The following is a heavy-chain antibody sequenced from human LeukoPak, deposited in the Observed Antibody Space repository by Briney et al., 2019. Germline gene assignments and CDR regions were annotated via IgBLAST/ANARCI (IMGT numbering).Heavy chain of an antibody. CDR2: IYYSGST. CDR1: VGSISSAGYY. D-gene: IGHD2-8*02. Sequence: SETLSHTCTVSVGSISSAGYYRSWIRQHPGKGLGWIGYIYYSGSTYYNPSLKSRVTISVDTSKIHFSLTRSSVTAADTAVYYCARNTGDAFDIWGQGTMVTVSS. J-gene: IGHJ3*02. V-gene: IGHV4-31*03. CDR3: ARNTGDAFDI.